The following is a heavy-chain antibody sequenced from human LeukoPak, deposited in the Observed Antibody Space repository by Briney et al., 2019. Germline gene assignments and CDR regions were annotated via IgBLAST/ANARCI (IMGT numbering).Heavy chain of an antibody. CDR1: GFTFSSYS. Sequence: GGSLRLSCAASGFTFSSYSMNWVRQAPGKGLEWVSSISSSSSYIYYADSVKGRFTISRDNAKNSLYPQMNSLRAEDTAVYYCARDSKRRFLEWLPLDYWGQGTLVTVSS. J-gene: IGHJ4*02. CDR2: ISSSSSYI. D-gene: IGHD3-3*01. CDR3: ARDSKRRFLEWLPLDY. V-gene: IGHV3-21*01.